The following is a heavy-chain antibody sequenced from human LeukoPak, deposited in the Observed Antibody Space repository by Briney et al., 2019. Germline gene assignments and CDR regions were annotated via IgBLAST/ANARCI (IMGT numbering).Heavy chain of an antibody. CDR1: GGTISNYV. V-gene: IGHV1-69*13. CDR3: ARGPQVGAFDL. CDR2: IIPIFTTA. D-gene: IGHD1-26*01. J-gene: IGHJ3*01. Sequence: ASVKVSCKAAGGTISNYVISWVRQAPGQGLEWMGGIIPIFTTANYAQKFQGRVTITADESTSTAYMELSSLGSEDTAVYYCARGPQVGAFDLWGQGTMVTVSS.